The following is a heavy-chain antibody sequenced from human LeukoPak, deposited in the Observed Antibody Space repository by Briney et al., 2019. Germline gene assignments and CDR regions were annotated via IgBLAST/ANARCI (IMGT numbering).Heavy chain of an antibody. CDR2: ISGSGYST. J-gene: IGHJ4*02. V-gene: IGHV3-23*01. CDR3: AKEAGYSGYDYPDY. CDR1: GFTFSSYA. D-gene: IGHD5-12*01. Sequence: GGSLRLSCAASGFTFSSYAVSWVRQAPGKGLEWVSAISGSGYSTYYADSVKGRFTISRDSSKNTLYLQMNSLRAEDTAVYYCAKEAGYSGYDYPDYWGQGTLVTVSS.